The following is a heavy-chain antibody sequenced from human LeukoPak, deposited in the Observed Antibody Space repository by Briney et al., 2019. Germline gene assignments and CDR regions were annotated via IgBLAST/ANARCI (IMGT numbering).Heavy chain of an antibody. CDR1: DFNFKTFG. J-gene: IGHJ3*02. Sequence: GGSLRLSCVASDFNFKTFGFHWLRQAPGKGLQWVAYIRSDDGYNIYYADSVKGRFTISRDNAKNSLYLQMNSLRAEDTAVYYCAREFGPLMIRNAFDIWGQGTMVTVSS. CDR3: AREFGPLMIRNAFDI. CDR2: IRSDDGYNI. D-gene: IGHD3-16*01. V-gene: IGHV3-30*02.